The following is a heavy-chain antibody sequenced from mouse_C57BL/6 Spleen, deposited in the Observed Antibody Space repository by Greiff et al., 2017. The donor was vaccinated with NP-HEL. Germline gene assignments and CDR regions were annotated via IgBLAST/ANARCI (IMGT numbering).Heavy chain of an antibody. CDR3: ARSPTTVVATPTWFAY. Sequence: VQLQQSGAELVKPGASVKLSCKASGYTFTSYWMHWVKQRPGQGLEWIGMIHPNSGSTNYNEKFKSKATLTVDKSSSTAYMQLSSLTSEDSAVYYCARSPTTVVATPTWFAYWGQGTLVTVSA. J-gene: IGHJ3*01. CDR2: IHPNSGST. V-gene: IGHV1-64*01. CDR1: GYTFTSYW. D-gene: IGHD1-1*01.